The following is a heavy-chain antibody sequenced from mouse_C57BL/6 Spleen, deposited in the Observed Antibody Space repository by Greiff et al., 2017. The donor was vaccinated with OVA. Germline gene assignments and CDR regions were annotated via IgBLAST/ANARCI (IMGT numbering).Heavy chain of an antibody. Sequence: VMLVESGPGLVQPSQSLSITCTVSGFSLTSYGVHWVRQSPGKGLEWLGVIWRGGSTDYNAAFMSRLSITKDNSKSQVFFKMNSLQADDTAIYYCAKGAYDYDEEGAMDYWGQGTSVTVSS. D-gene: IGHD2-4*01. J-gene: IGHJ4*01. V-gene: IGHV2-5*01. CDR1: GFSLTSYG. CDR3: AKGAYDYDEEGAMDY. CDR2: IWRGGST.